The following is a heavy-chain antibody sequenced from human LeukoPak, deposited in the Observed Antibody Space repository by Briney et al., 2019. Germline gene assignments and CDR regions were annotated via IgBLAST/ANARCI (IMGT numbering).Heavy chain of an antibody. J-gene: IGHJ4*02. Sequence: SETLSLTCTVSGGSISSYYWSWIRQPPGKGLEWIAYIYYSGTTNSGTTNYNPSLKGRVTISLDTSKNQFSLRLNSVTAADTAVYYCVRSNKYSTSWYDYFDYWGQGTLVTVSS. D-gene: IGHD6-13*01. CDR3: VRSNKYSTSWYDYFDY. CDR1: GGSISSYY. V-gene: IGHV4-59*01. CDR2: IYYSGTTNSGTT.